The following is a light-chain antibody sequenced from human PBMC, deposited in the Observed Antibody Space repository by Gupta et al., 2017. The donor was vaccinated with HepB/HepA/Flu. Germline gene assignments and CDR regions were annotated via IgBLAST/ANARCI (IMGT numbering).Light chain of an antibody. V-gene: IGKV1-39*01. CDR1: QSITNY. J-gene: IGKJ4*01. CDR3: QQSDSSPLT. CDR2: AAS. Sequence: DIQMTQSPYSLSASVGDRVTITFRASQSITNYLNWYQQKPGKAPKLLIYAASSFQGGVPSRFSGSGSGTDFTLTITRLQPEDSATYYCQQSDSSPLTFGGGTKVEIK.